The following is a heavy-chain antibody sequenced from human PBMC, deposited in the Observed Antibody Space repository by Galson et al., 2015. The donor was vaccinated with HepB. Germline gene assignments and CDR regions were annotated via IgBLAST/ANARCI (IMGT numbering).Heavy chain of an antibody. CDR2: IDPSDSYT. CDR1: GYSFTSYW. D-gene: IGHD2-2*01. V-gene: IGHV5-10-1*01. J-gene: IGHJ6*02. CDR3: AIKGYCSSTSCYEGFEDYYYGMDV. Sequence: QSGAEVKKPGESLRISCKGSGYSFTSYWISWVRQMPGKGLEWMGRIDPSDSYTNYSPSFQGHVTISADKSISTAYLQWSSLKASDTAMYYCAIKGYCSSTSCYEGFEDYYYGMDVWGQGTTVTVSS.